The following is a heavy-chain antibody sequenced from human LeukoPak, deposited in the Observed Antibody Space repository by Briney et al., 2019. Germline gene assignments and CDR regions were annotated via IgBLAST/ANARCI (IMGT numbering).Heavy chain of an antibody. Sequence: ASVKVSCNASGYTFTIYAKHWMRQAPGQGLEWMGWITPSGGTNYPQKFQGRVAITWDTSITTAYMDLSRLTSDDTAVYYCAKDRFGDGFAHLDYWGQGALVTVSS. CDR3: AKDRFGDGFAHLDY. D-gene: IGHD5-24*01. CDR2: ITPSGGT. V-gene: IGHV1-2*02. CDR1: GYTFTIYA. J-gene: IGHJ4*02.